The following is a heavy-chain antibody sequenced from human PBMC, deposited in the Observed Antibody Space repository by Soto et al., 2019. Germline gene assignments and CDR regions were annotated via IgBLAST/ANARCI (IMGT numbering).Heavy chain of an antibody. CDR1: GGSISSYY. CDR3: ARVSTSASGSYYTLDY. CDR2: IYYSGST. Sequence: PSETLSLTCTVSGGSISSYYWSWIRQPPGKGLEWIGYIYYSGSTNYNPSLKSRVTISVDTSKNQFSLNLTSATAADTAVYYCARVSTSASGSYYTLDYWGQGTLVTVSS. J-gene: IGHJ4*02. D-gene: IGHD3-10*01. V-gene: IGHV4-59*01.